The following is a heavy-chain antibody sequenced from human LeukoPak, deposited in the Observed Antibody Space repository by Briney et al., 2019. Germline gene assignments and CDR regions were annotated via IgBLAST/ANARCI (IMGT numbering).Heavy chain of an antibody. CDR3: ARESPMVRGVIMGENWFDP. CDR1: GFTFSSYG. CDR2: IWYDGSNK. D-gene: IGHD3-10*01. V-gene: IGHV3-33*01. Sequence: GRSLRLSCAASGFTFSSYGMHWVRQAPGKGLEWVAVIWYDGSNKYYADSVKGRFTISRDNSKNTLYLQMNSLRAEDTAVYYCARESPMVRGVIMGENWFDPWGQGTLVTVSS. J-gene: IGHJ5*02.